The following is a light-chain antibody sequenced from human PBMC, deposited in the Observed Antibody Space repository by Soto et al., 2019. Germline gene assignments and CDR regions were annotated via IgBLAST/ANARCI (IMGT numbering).Light chain of an antibody. CDR2: CAS. J-gene: IGKJ4*01. CDR3: QRYNDWPLT. V-gene: IGKV3-15*01. CDR1: QAIGIT. Sequence: IVLTQSPGTLSVSPGETVTLSCRASQAIGITLAWYQQQPGHPPRRLLFCASTRATGIPARFSGSGSGTDFTLTISSLQSEDFAVYYCQRYNDWPLTFGGGTKVEIK.